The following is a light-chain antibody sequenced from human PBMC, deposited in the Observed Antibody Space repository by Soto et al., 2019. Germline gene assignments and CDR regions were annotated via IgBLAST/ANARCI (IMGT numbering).Light chain of an antibody. Sequence: EIVLTQSPATLSLSPAERSTLSFISSQSLSSNFLAWYQQKPGQPPRLLIYDSSTRATGFPDRFSGSGSGTDFTLTIIRLEPEDFAVYYCQQYDISPWTFGQGTKVDIK. CDR2: DSS. J-gene: IGKJ1*01. CDR3: QQYDISPWT. V-gene: IGKV3-20*01. CDR1: QSLSSNF.